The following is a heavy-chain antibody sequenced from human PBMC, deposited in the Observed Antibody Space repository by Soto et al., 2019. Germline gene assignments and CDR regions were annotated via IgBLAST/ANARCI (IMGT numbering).Heavy chain of an antibody. Sequence: SETLSLTCAVSVGSISSGGYYWIWVRHHPGKGLEWIGYIYYSGSTYYNPSLKSRVTISVDTSKNQFSLKLSSVTAADTAVYYCARDTGDSSSWYVGYYYGMDVWGQGTTVTVSS. CDR1: VGSISSGGYY. CDR2: IYYSGST. D-gene: IGHD6-13*01. V-gene: IGHV4-31*11. J-gene: IGHJ6*02. CDR3: ARDTGDSSSWYVGYYYGMDV.